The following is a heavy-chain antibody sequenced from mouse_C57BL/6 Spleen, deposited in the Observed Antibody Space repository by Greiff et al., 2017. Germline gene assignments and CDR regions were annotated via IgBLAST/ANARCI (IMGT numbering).Heavy chain of an antibody. CDR2: LWRGGST. CDR3: AKTTQLGEGVYCDY. V-gene: IGHV2-5*01. D-gene: IGHD4-1*02. CDR1: GFSLTSYG. J-gene: IGHJ2*01. Sequence: QVQLKESGPGLVQPSQSLSITCTVSGFSLTSYGVHWVRQSPGKGLEWLGVLWRGGSTDYNAAFMSRLSITKDNSTSQAFFKMNSLQADDTAIYDCAKTTQLGEGVYCDYWGQGTTLTVSS.